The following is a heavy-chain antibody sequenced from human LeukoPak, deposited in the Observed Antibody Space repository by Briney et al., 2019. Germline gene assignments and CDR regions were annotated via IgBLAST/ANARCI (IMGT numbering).Heavy chain of an antibody. Sequence: ASVKLSCKASGYTFTSYGISWVRQAPGQGLEWVGWISAYNSNTNYAQKLQGRVTMTTDTSTSTAYMELRSMRSDDTAVYYCARGGSYDILVGYYQYNWFDPWGQGNLVTVSS. CDR2: ISAYNSNT. CDR1: GYTFTSYG. V-gene: IGHV1-18*01. D-gene: IGHD3-9*01. J-gene: IGHJ5*02. CDR3: ARGGSYDILVGYYQYNWFDP.